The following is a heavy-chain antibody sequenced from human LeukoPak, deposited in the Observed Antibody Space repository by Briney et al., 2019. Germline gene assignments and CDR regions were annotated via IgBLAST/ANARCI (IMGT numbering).Heavy chain of an antibody. D-gene: IGHD6-19*01. CDR2: ISSSSSYI. V-gene: IGHV3-21*01. CDR1: GFTFSNYW. Sequence: GGSLRLSCAASGFTFSNYWMSWVRQAPGKGLEWVSSISSSSSYIYYADSVKGRFTISRDNAKNSLYLQMNSLRAEDTAVYYCARDLGRAAVANFDYWGQGTLVTVSS. J-gene: IGHJ4*02. CDR3: ARDLGRAAVANFDY.